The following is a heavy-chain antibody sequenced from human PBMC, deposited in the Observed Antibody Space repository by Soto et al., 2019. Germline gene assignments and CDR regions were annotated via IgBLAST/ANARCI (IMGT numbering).Heavy chain of an antibody. CDR2: ISYDGSNK. CDR1: GFTFSSYG. D-gene: IGHD2-15*01. V-gene: IGHV3-30*18. Sequence: QVQLVESGGGVVQPGRSLRLSCAASGFTFSSYGMHWVRQAPGKGLEWVAVISYDGSNKYYADSVKGRFTISRDNSTNTLYLQMNSLRAEDTAVYYCAKAPCSGGSCYHDYWGQGTLVIFSS. CDR3: AKAPCSGGSCYHDY. J-gene: IGHJ4*02.